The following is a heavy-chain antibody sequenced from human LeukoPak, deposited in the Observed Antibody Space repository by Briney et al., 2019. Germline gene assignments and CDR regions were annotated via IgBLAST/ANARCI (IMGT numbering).Heavy chain of an antibody. CDR2: INPTCGST. CDR1: GYTFTVYY. J-gene: IGHJ5*02. Sequence: ASVKVSCKSSGYTFTVYYLHWVRQAPGQGLEWMGLINPTCGSTGYAQKFQGRVTMTRDMSTSTDYMELRSRRCEDTAIYYCAGDISVGDNAWWFDPWGQGTLVTVSS. D-gene: IGHD1-26*01. CDR3: AGDISVGDNAWWFDP. V-gene: IGHV1-46*01.